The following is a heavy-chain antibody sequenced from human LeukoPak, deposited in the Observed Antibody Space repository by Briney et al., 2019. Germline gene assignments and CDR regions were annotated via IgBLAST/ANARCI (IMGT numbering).Heavy chain of an antibody. CDR2: IRPSGGAT. Sequence: GGSLSLSCAASGFTFSNHAMSWVSQSQGKGLEWVSSIRPSGGATYYADAVKGRFTISRDNSKNTLYFQMNSLPAEDTAVYYCVKGPTTVTTAFDYWGQGTLVSVSS. J-gene: IGHJ4*02. CDR3: VKGPTTVTTAFDY. CDR1: GFTFSNHA. V-gene: IGHV3-23*01. D-gene: IGHD4-17*01.